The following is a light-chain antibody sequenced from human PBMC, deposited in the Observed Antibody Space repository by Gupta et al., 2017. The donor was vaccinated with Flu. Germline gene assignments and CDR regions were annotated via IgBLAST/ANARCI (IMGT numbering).Light chain of an antibody. CDR1: QSISSY. CDR2: AAS. J-gene: IGKJ2*01. CDR3: QQRDSTPAT. Sequence: DIQMTQSPSSLSASVGDRVTIICRASQSISSYLNWYQQKPGKAPKLLIYAASRVQSGVPSRFSGSGSGTDFTLTISSRQPEDFATYYCQQRDSTPATFGQWTKLEIK. V-gene: IGKV1-39*01.